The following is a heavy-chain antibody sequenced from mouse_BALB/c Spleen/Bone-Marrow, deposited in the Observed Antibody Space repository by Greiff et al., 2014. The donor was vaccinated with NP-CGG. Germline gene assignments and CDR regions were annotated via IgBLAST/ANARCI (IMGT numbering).Heavy chain of an antibody. CDR3: ARKDYGSRGGYFDV. CDR1: GFSLTSYG. D-gene: IGHD1-1*01. V-gene: IGHV2-9*02. Sequence: VNVVESGPGLVAPSQSLSITCTVSGFSLTSYGVHWVRQPPGKGLEWLGLIWAGGSTNYNSALMSRLSISKDNSKSQVFLKMNSLQTDDTAMYYCARKDYGSRGGYFDVWGAGTTVTVSS. CDR2: IWAGGST. J-gene: IGHJ1*01.